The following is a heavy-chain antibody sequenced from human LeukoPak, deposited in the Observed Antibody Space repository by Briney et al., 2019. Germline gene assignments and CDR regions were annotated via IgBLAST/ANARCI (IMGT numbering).Heavy chain of an antibody. J-gene: IGHJ3*02. Sequence: ASVKVSCKASGYTFTIYYMHWVRQAPGQGLEWMGIINPSGGSTSYAQKFQGRVTMTRDMSTSTVYMELSSLRSEDTAVYYCARVESRDGYNWYAFDIWGQGTMVTVSS. V-gene: IGHV1-46*01. D-gene: IGHD5-24*01. CDR2: INPSGGST. CDR1: GYTFTIYY. CDR3: ARVESRDGYNWYAFDI.